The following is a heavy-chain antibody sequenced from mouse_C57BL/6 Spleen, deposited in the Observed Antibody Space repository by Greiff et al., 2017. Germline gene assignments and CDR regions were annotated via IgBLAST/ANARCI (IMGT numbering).Heavy chain of an antibody. CDR3: AKRDGDTPNWYFDV. D-gene: IGHD2-13*01. CDR1: GFSLTSYG. Sequence: QVQLQQSGPGLVQPSQSLSITCTVSGFSLTSYGVHWVRQSPGKGLEWLGVIWRGGSTDYNAAFMSRLSITTDNSKTKVFFKMNSMQADDTSIYYCAKRDGDTPNWYFDVWGTGTTVTVSS. V-gene: IGHV2-5*01. J-gene: IGHJ1*03. CDR2: IWRGGST.